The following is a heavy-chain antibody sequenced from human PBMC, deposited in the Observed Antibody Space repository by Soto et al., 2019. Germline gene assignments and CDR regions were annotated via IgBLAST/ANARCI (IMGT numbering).Heavy chain of an antibody. CDR2: ISGSGGST. D-gene: IGHD3-10*01. CDR1: GFTFSSYA. J-gene: IGHJ5*02. V-gene: IGHV3-23*01. Sequence: GGSLRLSCAASGFTFSSYAMSWVRQAPGKGLEWVSAISGSGGSTYYADSVKGRFTISRDNSKNTLYLQMNSLRAEDTAVYYCAKDMVRTHAKGWFDPWGQGTLVTVSS. CDR3: AKDMVRTHAKGWFDP.